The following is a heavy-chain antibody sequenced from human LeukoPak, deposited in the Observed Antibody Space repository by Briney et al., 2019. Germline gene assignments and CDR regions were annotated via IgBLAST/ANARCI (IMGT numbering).Heavy chain of an antibody. V-gene: IGHV4-39*07. CDR3: TRGARVFPDYYYYMDV. CDR1: GGSISSSSYY. J-gene: IGHJ6*03. Sequence: PSETLSLTCTVSGGSISSSSYYWGWIRQPPGKGLEWIGSIYYSGSTYYNPSLKSRVTISVDTSKNQFSLKLSSVTAADTAVYYCTRGARVFPDYYYYMDVWGKGTTVTVSS. CDR2: IYYSGST. D-gene: IGHD2-21*01.